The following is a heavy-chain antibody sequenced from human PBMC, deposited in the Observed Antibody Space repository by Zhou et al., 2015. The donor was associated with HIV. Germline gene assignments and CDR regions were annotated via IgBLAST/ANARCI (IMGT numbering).Heavy chain of an antibody. CDR2: ITPMFETQ. CDR3: ARDDSSGYHSFDY. D-gene: IGHD3-22*01. CDR1: GGTFSGSD. V-gene: IGHV1-69*06. J-gene: IGHJ4*02. Sequence: QVQLVQSGTEVRKPGSSVKVSCKANGGTFSGSDISWVRQAPGQGLEWMGTITPMFETQTYAERFRARLTITVDKSTSAAYMELRSLRSDDTAIYYCARDDSSGYHSFDYWGQGTLVTVSS.